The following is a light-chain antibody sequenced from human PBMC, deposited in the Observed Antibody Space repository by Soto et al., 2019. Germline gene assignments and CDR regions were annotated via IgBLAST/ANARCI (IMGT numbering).Light chain of an antibody. V-gene: IGKV3-15*01. Sequence: EIVMTQSPATLSVSPGAGVTLSCRASQTVPSRIAWYQQKTGQAPSLLIYGASTRATGVPDRFSGNGSGTEFTLTISSLKAEDDVVYYCQQYKSWPPITFGQGPRLEIK. J-gene: IGKJ5*01. CDR1: QTVPSR. CDR3: QQYKSWPPIT. CDR2: GAS.